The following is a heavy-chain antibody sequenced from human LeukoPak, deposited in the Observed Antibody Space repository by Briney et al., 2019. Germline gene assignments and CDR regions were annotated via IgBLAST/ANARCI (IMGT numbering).Heavy chain of an antibody. CDR2: IDSSGTVR. D-gene: IGHD3-16*02. J-gene: IGHJ4*02. CDR1: VYTFSNFD. CDR3: ARVTRGGTYRYPSLEN. V-gene: IGHV3-48*03. Sequence: GGSLRLSCGASVYTFSNFDMTGVPQAPGKGLEWLSYIDSSGTVRYYADSVNRRFTISRDNAKNSLHLQIGSLRAGEPAVRLCARVTRGGTYRYPSLENWGLGTLVTVSS.